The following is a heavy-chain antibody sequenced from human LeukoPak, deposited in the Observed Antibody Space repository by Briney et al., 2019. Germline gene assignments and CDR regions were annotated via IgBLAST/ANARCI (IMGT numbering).Heavy chain of an antibody. V-gene: IGHV4-34*01. CDR2: IYYSGNT. Sequence: SETPSLTCAVYGGSFSGYYWSWIRQPPGKRLEWIGEIYYSGNTNYNPSLKSRVTISVDTSKNQFSLKLRSVTAADTAVYYCARGPQYSSGYYPRDYWGQGILVTVSS. D-gene: IGHD3-22*01. CDR1: GGSFSGYY. CDR3: ARGPQYSSGYYPRDY. J-gene: IGHJ4*02.